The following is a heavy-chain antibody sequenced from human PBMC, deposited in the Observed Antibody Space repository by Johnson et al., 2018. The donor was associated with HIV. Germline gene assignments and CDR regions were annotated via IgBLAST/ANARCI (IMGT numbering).Heavy chain of an antibody. CDR3: TVRGVLVGATTYDAFYI. J-gene: IGHJ3*02. V-gene: IGHV3-11*01. Sequence: QVQLVESGGGLVKPGGSLRLSCAASGFTFSDDYMSWIRQAPGKGLEWVSYISRSGSTITYADSVKGRFTLSRDNTKNSLYLQMNSLKTEDTAVYYCTVRGVLVGATTYDAFYIWGQGTMVTVSS. CDR1: GFTFSDDY. D-gene: IGHD1-26*01. CDR2: ISRSGSTI.